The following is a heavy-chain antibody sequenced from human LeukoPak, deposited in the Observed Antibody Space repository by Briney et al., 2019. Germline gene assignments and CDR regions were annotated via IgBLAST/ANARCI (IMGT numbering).Heavy chain of an antibody. CDR3: ARGPSEYYSYGKKADWYFDL. CDR1: GGSISSYY. D-gene: IGHD5-18*01. V-gene: IGHV4-59*01. J-gene: IGHJ2*01. CDR2: IYYSGST. Sequence: SETLSHTCTVSGGSISSYYWSWIRQPPGKGLEWIGYIYYSGSTNYNPSLKSRVTISVDTSKNQFSLKLSSVTAAETAVYYCARGPSEYYSYGKKADWYFDLWGRGTLVTVSS.